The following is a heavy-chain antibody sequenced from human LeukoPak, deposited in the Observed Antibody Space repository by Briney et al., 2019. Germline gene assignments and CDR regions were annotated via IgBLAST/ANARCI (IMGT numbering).Heavy chain of an antibody. CDR3: AKEYYYFWSGYYTLLGYFDY. D-gene: IGHD3-3*01. J-gene: IGHJ4*01. V-gene: IGHV3-64*01. CDR2: ISSDGGRK. CDR1: GFTFSSYA. Sequence: GGSLRLSCAASGFTFSSYAMHWVRQAPGKGLEYVSAISSDGGRKYYANSVKGRFTISRDNSKNTLYLQMGSLRAEDMAVYYWAKEYYYFWSGYYTLLGYFDYWGHGSLVTVSA.